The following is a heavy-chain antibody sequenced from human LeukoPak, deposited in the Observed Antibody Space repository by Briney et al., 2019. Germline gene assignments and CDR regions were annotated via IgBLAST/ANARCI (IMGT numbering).Heavy chain of an antibody. D-gene: IGHD2-8*01. CDR2: IIPIFGTA. J-gene: IGHJ6*02. CDR3: ATNIVLMVSAIVDYYYGMDV. CDR1: GGTFSSYA. V-gene: IGHV1-69*13. Sequence: SVKVSCKASGGTFSSYAISWVRQAPGQGLEWMGGIIPIFGTANYAQKFQGRVTITADESTSTAYMELSSLRSEDTAVYYCATNIVLMVSAIVDYYYGMDVWGQGTTVTVSS.